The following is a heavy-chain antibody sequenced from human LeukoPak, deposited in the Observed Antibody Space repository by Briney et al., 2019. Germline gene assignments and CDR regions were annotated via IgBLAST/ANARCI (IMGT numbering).Heavy chain of an antibody. D-gene: IGHD3-10*01. Sequence: SQTLSLTCTVSGGSISSGGYYWSWIRQHPGKGLEWIGYIYYSGSTYYNPSLKSRVTISVDTSKNQFFLKLSSVTAADTAVYYCATTVRGVISWFDPWGQGTLVTVSS. V-gene: IGHV4-31*03. CDR3: ATTVRGVISWFDP. J-gene: IGHJ5*02. CDR1: GGSISSGGYY. CDR2: IYYSGST.